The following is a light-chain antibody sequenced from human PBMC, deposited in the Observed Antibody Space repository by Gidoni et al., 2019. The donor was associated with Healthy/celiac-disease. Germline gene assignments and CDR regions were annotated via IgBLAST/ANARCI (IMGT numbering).Light chain of an antibody. CDR1: QDISNY. V-gene: IGKV1-33*01. CDR3: QQYDNPPIT. Sequence: DIKMTQSPSSLSASVGDRVTITCQASQDISNYLNWYQQKPGKAPKLLIYDASNLETGVPSRFSGSGSGTDFTLTISSLQPEDIATYYCQQYDNPPITSGQXTRLEIK. J-gene: IGKJ5*01. CDR2: DAS.